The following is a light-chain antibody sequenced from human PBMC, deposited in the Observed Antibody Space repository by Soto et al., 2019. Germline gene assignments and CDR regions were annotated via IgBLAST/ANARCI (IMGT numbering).Light chain of an antibody. CDR3: CSYAGVNTFYV. CDR2: GVS. Sequence: QSVLTQPASGSGSPGQAITISCTGTSSDVGSYNLVSWYQQHPGKAPKLMIYGVSKRPSGVSDRFSGSRSGDTASLTISGLQAEDEGDDYCCSYAGVNTFYVFGTGTKVTVL. J-gene: IGLJ1*01. V-gene: IGLV2-23*02. CDR1: SSDVGSYNL.